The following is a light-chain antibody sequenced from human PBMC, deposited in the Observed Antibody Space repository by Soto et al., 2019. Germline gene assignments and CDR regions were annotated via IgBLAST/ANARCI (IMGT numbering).Light chain of an antibody. CDR3: CLYLGGTSV. CDR2: GNS. Sequence: QSVLTQPPSVSGAPGQRVTISCTGNSSNIGAGYDVHWYQHVAGTAPKLLLFGNSNRPSGVSDRFSGSKSDSTASLTISGLQAEDEADYYCCLYLGGTSVFGGGTQLTVL. CDR1: SSNIGAGYD. J-gene: IGLJ7*01. V-gene: IGLV1-40*01.